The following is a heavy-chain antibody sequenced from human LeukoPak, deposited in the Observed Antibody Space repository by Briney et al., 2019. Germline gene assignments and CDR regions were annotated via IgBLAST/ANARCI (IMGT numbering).Heavy chain of an antibody. CDR2: ISSSSSYI. Sequence: PGGSLRLSCAASGFTFSSYSMNWVRQAPGKGLEWVSSISSSSSYIYYADSVKGRFTISRDNAKNSLYLQMNSLRAEDTAVYYCAKYAYYYDSSGYYYDYWGQGTLVTVSS. CDR1: GFTFSSYS. CDR3: AKYAYYYDSSGYYYDY. J-gene: IGHJ4*02. V-gene: IGHV3-21*01. D-gene: IGHD3-22*01.